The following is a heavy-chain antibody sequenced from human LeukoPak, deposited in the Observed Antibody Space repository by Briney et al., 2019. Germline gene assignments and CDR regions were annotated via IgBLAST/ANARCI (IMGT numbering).Heavy chain of an antibody. V-gene: IGHV3-53*01. CDR3: AILKGADCSSTSCYPAV. Sequence: GGSLRLSCAASGFTVSSNYMSWVRQAPGKGLEWVSVIYSGGSTDYADSVKGRFTISRDNSKNTLYLQMNSLRAEDTAVYYCAILKGADCSSTSCYPAVWGQGTTVTVSS. CDR2: IYSGGST. J-gene: IGHJ6*02. D-gene: IGHD2-2*01. CDR1: GFTVSSNY.